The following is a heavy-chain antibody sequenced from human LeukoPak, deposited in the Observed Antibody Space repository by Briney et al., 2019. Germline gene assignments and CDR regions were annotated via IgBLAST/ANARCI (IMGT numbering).Heavy chain of an antibody. J-gene: IGHJ6*02. CDR3: VRDGNRGYDMDV. CDR2: INVVNGAI. D-gene: IGHD3-10*01. V-gene: IGHV3-48*01. CDR1: GFTLRYYQ. Sequence: GGSLRLSCATSGFTLRYYQMNWVRQAPGKGLEWVSYINVVNGAIYYADSVKGRFTISGDIATNSVYLQVNSLRAEDTALYYCVRDGNRGYDMDVWGQGTAVTVSS.